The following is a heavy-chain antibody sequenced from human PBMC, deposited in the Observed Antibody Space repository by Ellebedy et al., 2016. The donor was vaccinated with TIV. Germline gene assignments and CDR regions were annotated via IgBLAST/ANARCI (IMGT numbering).Heavy chain of an antibody. V-gene: IGHV3-11*04. CDR2: ISTSGTNR. D-gene: IGHD6-13*01. CDR1: GFTFSDYY. Sequence: GGSLRLSCAASGFTFSDYYMGWIRQAPGKGLEWVSYISTSGTNRYYADSVKGRFTISRDDAKNSLYLQMNSLRAEDTAVYYCARVGYSRSSIDYWGQGTLVTVSS. CDR3: ARVGYSRSSIDY. J-gene: IGHJ4*02.